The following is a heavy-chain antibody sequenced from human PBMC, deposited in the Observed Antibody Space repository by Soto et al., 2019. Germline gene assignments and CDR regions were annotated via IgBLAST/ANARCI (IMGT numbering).Heavy chain of an antibody. V-gene: IGHV3-30*03. Sequence: QVQLVESGGGVVQPGRSLRLSCAASGFTFSSYGMQWVRQSPGEGPEWVAIVANDGSNQYYAESVKGRFTISRDNSKRTVFMEMDSLRPEDTAVYYCARSSGGSSWSHPDYWGQGTLVTVSS. D-gene: IGHD6-13*01. CDR3: ARSSGGSSWSHPDY. CDR2: VANDGSNQ. CDR1: GFTFSSYG. J-gene: IGHJ4*02.